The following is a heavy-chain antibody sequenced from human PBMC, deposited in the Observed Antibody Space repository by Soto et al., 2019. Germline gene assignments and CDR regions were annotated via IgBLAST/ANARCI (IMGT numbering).Heavy chain of an antibody. CDR3: ARDPSYFDF. CDR1: GFTFSSYS. J-gene: IGHJ4*02. Sequence: PGGSLRLSCAASGFTFSSYSMNWVRQAPGKRLEWVSSISSTSSYIYYADSVRGRFTISRDKAKNSLYLQLNSLRAEDTAVYYCARDPSYFDFGGQGSLVTVSS. CDR2: ISSTSSYI. V-gene: IGHV3-21*01.